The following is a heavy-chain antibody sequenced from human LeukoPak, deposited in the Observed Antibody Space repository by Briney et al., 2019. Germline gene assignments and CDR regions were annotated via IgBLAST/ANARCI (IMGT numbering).Heavy chain of an antibody. CDR1: GGTFSRHT. J-gene: IGHJ1*01. CDR3: ARDSSEFRSLLFH. Sequence: SVKVSCRASGGTFSRHTISWVRQSPGQGLEWMGGITPMFGTSNYAQKFRGRVTITADESTSTAYVELSSLRSEDTAVYYCARDSSEFRSLLFHWGQGTLSPSPQ. CDR2: ITPMFGTS. V-gene: IGHV1-69*13. D-gene: IGHD1-14*01.